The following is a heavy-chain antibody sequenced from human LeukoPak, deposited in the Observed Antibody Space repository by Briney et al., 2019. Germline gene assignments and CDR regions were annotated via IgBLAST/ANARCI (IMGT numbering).Heavy chain of an antibody. CDR1: GGTFSSYA. CDR3: ARSLVVVVPAARGDWFDP. J-gene: IGHJ5*02. V-gene: IGHV1-69*13. D-gene: IGHD2-2*01. CDR2: IIPIFGTA. Sequence: ASVKVSCKASGGTFSSYAISWVRQAPGQGLEWMGGIIPIFGTANYAQKFQGRVTITADESTSTAYMELSSLRSEDTAVYYCARSLVVVVPAARGDWFDPWGQGTLVTVSS.